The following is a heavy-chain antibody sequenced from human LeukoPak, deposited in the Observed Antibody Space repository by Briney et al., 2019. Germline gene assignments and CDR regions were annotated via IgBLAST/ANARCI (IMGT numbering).Heavy chain of an antibody. CDR1: GFTFSSYS. Sequence: PGGSLRLSCAASGFTFSSYSMNWDRQAPGKGLEWVSSISSSSSYIYYADSVKGRFTISRDNAKNSLYLQMNSLRAEDTAVYYCARATNGSGINWFDPWGQGTLVTVSS. J-gene: IGHJ5*02. CDR2: ISSSSSYI. CDR3: ARATNGSGINWFDP. D-gene: IGHD3-10*01. V-gene: IGHV3-21*01.